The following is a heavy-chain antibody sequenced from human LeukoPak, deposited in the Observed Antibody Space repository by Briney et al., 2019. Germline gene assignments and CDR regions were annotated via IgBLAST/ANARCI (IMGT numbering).Heavy chain of an antibody. D-gene: IGHD2-2*01. Sequence: GGSLRLSCAASGFTFSSYGMHWVRQAPGKGLGWVAVISYDGSNKYYADSVKGRFTISRDNSKNTLYLQMNSLRAEDTAVYYCAKVRAMPSTYFDYWGQGTLVTVSS. CDR1: GFTFSSYG. CDR2: ISYDGSNK. J-gene: IGHJ4*02. V-gene: IGHV3-30*18. CDR3: AKVRAMPSTYFDY.